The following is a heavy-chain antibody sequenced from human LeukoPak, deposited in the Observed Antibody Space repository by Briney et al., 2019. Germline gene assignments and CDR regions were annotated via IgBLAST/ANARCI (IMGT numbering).Heavy chain of an antibody. J-gene: IGHJ4*02. D-gene: IGHD3-16*01. Sequence: PGGSLRLSCVASGFTFSTYTMNWVRQAPGKGLEWVGRIKSKVNGETTDYGEPVQGRFTISRDDSKNMLYLQMNSLTSEDTAMYYCTKDLPFTRGGVIVDWGQGTLVTVSS. CDR2: IKSKVNGETT. CDR1: GFTFSTYT. CDR3: TKDLPFTRGGVIVD. V-gene: IGHV3-15*01.